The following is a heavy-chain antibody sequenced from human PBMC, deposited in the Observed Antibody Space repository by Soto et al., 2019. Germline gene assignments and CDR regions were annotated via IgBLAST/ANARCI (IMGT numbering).Heavy chain of an antibody. CDR2: INSDGSST. V-gene: IGHV3-74*01. D-gene: IGHD1-1*01. Sequence: EVQLVESGGGLVQPGGSLRLSCAASGFTFSNYWMHWVRQAPGKGLVWVSRINSDGSSTYYADSVKGRFTISRNNAKNTLYLKMNSLRAEDTAVYCCARHLAGNMDYWGQGTLVTVSS. CDR1: GFTFSNYW. CDR3: ARHLAGNMDY. J-gene: IGHJ4*02.